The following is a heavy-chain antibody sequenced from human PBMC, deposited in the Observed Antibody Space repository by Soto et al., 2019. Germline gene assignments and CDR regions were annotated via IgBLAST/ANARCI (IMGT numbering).Heavy chain of an antibody. V-gene: IGHV3-48*01. CDR3: ARDIRAYDFWSGYYMVV. CDR1: GFTFSSYS. Sequence: GGSLRLSCAASGFTFSSYSMNWVRQAPGKGLEWVPYISSSSSTIYYADSVKGRFTISRDNAKNSLYLQMNSLRAEDTAVYYCARDIRAYDFWSGYYMVVWGKGTTVTVSS. D-gene: IGHD3-3*01. CDR2: ISSSSSTI. J-gene: IGHJ6*04.